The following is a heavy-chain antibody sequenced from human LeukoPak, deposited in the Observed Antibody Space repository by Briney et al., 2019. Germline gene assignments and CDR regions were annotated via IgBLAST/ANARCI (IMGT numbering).Heavy chain of an antibody. CDR2: ISGSGGST. Sequence: SGGSLRLSCAASGFTFSSYAMSWVRQAPGKGLEWVSAISGSGGSTYYADSVEGRFTISRDNSKNTLYLQMNSLRAEDTAVYYCAKSSGYSYGSIDYWGQGTLVTVSS. D-gene: IGHD5-18*01. V-gene: IGHV3-23*01. J-gene: IGHJ4*02. CDR3: AKSSGYSYGSIDY. CDR1: GFTFSSYA.